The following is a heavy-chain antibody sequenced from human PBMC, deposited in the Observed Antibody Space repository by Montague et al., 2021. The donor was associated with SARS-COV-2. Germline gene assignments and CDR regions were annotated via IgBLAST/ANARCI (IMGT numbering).Heavy chain of an antibody. CDR2: ISHSGTT. D-gene: IGHD3-10*01. Sequence: SETLSLTCAVSGASFSGYYWNFIRQPPGKGLEWLGEISHSGTTKYNPSLKSRVTISVDTSKNQFSLTLTSVTAADTAVYFCARRAGRVWGLDVWGHGTTVTVSS. CDR1: GASFSGYY. CDR3: ARRAGRVWGLDV. V-gene: IGHV4-34*01. J-gene: IGHJ6*02.